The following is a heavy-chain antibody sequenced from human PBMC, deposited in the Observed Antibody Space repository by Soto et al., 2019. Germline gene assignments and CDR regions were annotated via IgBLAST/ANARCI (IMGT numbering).Heavy chain of an antibody. Sequence: ASVKVSCKASGYTFTSYPIGWVRQAPRQGLEWMGWISAYTGHTDYAHNLQGRVTMTTDTSTSTAYMELRSLRPDDTAVYYCARPLGGSGDFWFDPWGQGTLVTVSS. J-gene: IGHJ5*02. CDR1: GYTFTSYP. V-gene: IGHV1-18*04. CDR2: ISAYTGHT. D-gene: IGHD3-3*01. CDR3: ARPLGGSGDFWFDP.